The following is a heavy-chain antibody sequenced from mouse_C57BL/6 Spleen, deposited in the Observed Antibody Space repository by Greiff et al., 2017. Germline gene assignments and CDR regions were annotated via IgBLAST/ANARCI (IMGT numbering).Heavy chain of an antibody. CDR2: IYPGSGNT. D-gene: IGHD1-1*01. Sequence: QVQLQQSGAELVRPGASVKLSCKASGYTFTDYYINWVKQRPGQGLEWIARIYPGSGNTYYNEKFKGKATLTAEKSSSTAYMQLSSLTSADSAVYFCERDGYYGSSSYYAMDYWGQGTSVTVSS. CDR3: ERDGYYGSSSYYAMDY. V-gene: IGHV1-76*01. J-gene: IGHJ4*01. CDR1: GYTFTDYY.